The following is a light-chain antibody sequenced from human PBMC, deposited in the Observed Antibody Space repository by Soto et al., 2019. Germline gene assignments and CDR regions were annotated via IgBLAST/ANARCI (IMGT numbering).Light chain of an antibody. CDR3: QQYGVSPRT. CDR1: KGVWGY. CDR2: DSS. J-gene: IGKJ1*01. Sequence: EIVLTQSPGTLCFSRGERGTRSCRASKGVWGYVAWYQQKPGQAPRLLIYDSSKRATGIPARFSGSGSGTDFTLTISSLEPADFPVHSCQQYGVSPRTFGQGTKVDIK. V-gene: IGKV3-11*01.